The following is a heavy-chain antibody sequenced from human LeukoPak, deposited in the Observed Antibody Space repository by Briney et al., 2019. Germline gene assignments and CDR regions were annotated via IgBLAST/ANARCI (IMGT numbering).Heavy chain of an antibody. D-gene: IGHD1-26*01. Sequence: SETLSLTCTVSGGSISSSSYYWGWIRQPPGKGLEWIGSIYYSGSTYYNPSLKSRVTISVDTSKNQFSLKLSSVTAADTAVYYCARDILGYFDYWGQGTLVTVSS. CDR3: ARDILGYFDY. CDR1: GGSISSSSYY. CDR2: IYYSGST. V-gene: IGHV4-39*07. J-gene: IGHJ4*02.